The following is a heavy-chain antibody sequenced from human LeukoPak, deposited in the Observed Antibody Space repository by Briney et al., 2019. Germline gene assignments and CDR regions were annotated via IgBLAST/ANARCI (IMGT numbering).Heavy chain of an antibody. CDR2: IRSKAYGGTT. J-gene: IGHJ4*02. CDR3: TRDPQPYCGGDCYFGY. D-gene: IGHD2-21*02. V-gene: IGHV3-49*04. CDR1: GFTFSSYW. Sequence: GGSLRLSCAASGFTFSSYWMSWVRQAPGKGLEWVGFIRSKAYGGTTEYAASVKGRFTISRDDSKSIAYLQMNSLKTEDTAVYYCTRDPQPYCGGDCYFGYWGQGTLVTVSS.